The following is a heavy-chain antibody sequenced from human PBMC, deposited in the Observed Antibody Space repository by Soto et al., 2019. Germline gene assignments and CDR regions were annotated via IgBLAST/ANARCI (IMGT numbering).Heavy chain of an antibody. Sequence: QVQLVQSGAEVKKPGSSVKVSCKASGGTFSSYTISWVRQAPGQGLEWMGRIIPILGIANYAQKFQGRVTIPAXXSTSTAYMELSSLRSEDTAVYYCARDRRGAYGMDVWGQGTTVTVSS. CDR2: IIPILGIA. CDR3: ARDRRGAYGMDV. J-gene: IGHJ6*02. CDR1: GGTFSSYT. V-gene: IGHV1-69*08. D-gene: IGHD1-26*01.